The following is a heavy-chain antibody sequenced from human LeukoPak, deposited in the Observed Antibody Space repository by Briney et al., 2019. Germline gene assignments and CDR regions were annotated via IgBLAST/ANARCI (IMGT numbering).Heavy chain of an antibody. D-gene: IGHD5-18*01. J-gene: IGHJ6*02. CDR3: ARDPTAMAVGVGMDV. Sequence: ASVKVSCKASGYTFTSYYMHWMRQAPGQGLEWMGIINPSGGSTSYVQKFQGRVTMTRDTSTNTVYMELSSLRSEDTAVYYCARDPTAMAVGVGMDVWGQGTTVTVSS. CDR1: GYTFTSYY. V-gene: IGHV1-46*01. CDR2: INPSGGST.